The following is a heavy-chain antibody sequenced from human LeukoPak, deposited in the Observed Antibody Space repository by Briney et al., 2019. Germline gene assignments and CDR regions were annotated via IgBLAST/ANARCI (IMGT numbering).Heavy chain of an antibody. V-gene: IGHV3-33*01. Sequence: GGSLRLSCAASGFTFSSYGMYWVRQAPGKGLEWVAVIWYDGSNKYYADSVKGRFTISRDNSKNTLYLQMNSLRAEDTAVYYCARDRRGPAASILDYWGQGTLVTVSS. J-gene: IGHJ4*02. D-gene: IGHD2-2*01. CDR2: IWYDGSNK. CDR3: ARDRRGPAASILDY. CDR1: GFTFSSYG.